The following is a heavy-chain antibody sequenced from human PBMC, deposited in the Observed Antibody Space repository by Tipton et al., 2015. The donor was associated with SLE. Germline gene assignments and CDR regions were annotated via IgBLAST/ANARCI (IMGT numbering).Heavy chain of an antibody. CDR1: GGSISSGGYY. D-gene: IGHD2-21*02. J-gene: IGHJ2*01. CDR3: ARADIVVVTAHYWYFDL. Sequence: TLSLTCAVSGGSISSGGYYWSWIRQPPGKGLEWIGEINHSGSTNSNPSLKSRVTISVDTSKNQFSLKLSSVTAADTAVYYCARADIVVVTAHYWYFDLWGRRTLVTVSS. CDR2: INHSGST. V-gene: IGHV4-34*01.